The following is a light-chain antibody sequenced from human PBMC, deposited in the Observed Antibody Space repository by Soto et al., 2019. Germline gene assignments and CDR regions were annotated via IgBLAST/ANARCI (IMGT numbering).Light chain of an antibody. CDR2: SSN. CDR3: AAWDDSLNGVV. CDR1: SSNIGSNS. Sequence: QSVLTQPPSASGTPGQRVTVSCSGSSSNIGSNSVNWYQQLPGTAPKLLIYSSNRRPSGAPDRLSGSKSGTSASLAISGLQSEDEADYYCAAWDDSLNGVVFGGGTKLTVL. J-gene: IGLJ2*01. V-gene: IGLV1-44*01.